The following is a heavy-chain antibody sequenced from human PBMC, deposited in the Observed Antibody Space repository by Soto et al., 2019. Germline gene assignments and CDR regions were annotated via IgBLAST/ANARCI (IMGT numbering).Heavy chain of an antibody. CDR2: IIPILGST. CDR3: ARDRWSDSSGYYYESAY. D-gene: IGHD3-22*01. J-gene: IGHJ4*02. Sequence: QVQLVQSGAEVKMPGSSVKVSCKASGGTFSNYGISWVRQAPGQGLEWMGGIIPILGSTKSAQSFQGRVTITADESTTTAYMELSSLTSEDTAVYYCARDRWSDSSGYYYESAYWGQGTLVTVSS. V-gene: IGHV1-69*01. CDR1: GGTFSNYG.